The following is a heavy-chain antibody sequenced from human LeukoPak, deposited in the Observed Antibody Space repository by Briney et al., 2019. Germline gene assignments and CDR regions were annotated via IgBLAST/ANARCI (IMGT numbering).Heavy chain of an antibody. J-gene: IGHJ4*02. Sequence: SETLSLTCTVSGGSISSTSYYWCWIRQPPGEGLEWIGSIYYSGPTYYNPSLKTRVTISLDTSQNQSSLRLTSVTAADTAVYYCASQVGYGSGTYYNKLFDYWGQGTLLTVSS. CDR1: GGSISSTSYY. D-gene: IGHD3-10*01. V-gene: IGHV4-39*01. CDR2: IYYSGPT. CDR3: ASQVGYGSGTYYNKLFDY.